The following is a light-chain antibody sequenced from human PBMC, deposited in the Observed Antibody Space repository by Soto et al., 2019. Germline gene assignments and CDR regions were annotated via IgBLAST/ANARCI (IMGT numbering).Light chain of an antibody. CDR1: QGIGTY. CDR2: AAS. J-gene: IGKJ4*01. Sequence: DIQLTQSSSFLSASVGDRVTITCRASQGIGTYVAWYQQKPGTAPNLLIYAASTLQSGVPSRFSGSGSGTEFTLTISSLQPEDFATYSHPLTFGGGTKV. V-gene: IGKV1-9*01. CDR3: PLT.